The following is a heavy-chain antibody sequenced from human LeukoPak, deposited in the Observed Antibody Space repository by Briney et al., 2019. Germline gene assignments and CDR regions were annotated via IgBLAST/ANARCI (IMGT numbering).Heavy chain of an antibody. CDR1: GFTFSSNE. CDR2: ISGGST. Sequence: PGGSLRLSCAASGFTFSSNEMSWVRQAPGKGLEWVSSISGGSTYYADSRKGRFTISRDNSKNTLHLQMNSLRAKDTAVYYCKALRIMCSGGRLLLRGVSFCWSYWGQGTLVTVSS. V-gene: IGHV3-38-3*01. D-gene: IGHD2-15*01. CDR3: KALRIMCSGGRLLLRGVSFCWSY. J-gene: IGHJ4*02.